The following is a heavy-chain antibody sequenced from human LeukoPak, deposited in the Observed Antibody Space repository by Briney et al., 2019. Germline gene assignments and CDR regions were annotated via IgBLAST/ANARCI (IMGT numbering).Heavy chain of an antibody. J-gene: IGHJ4*02. CDR2: IYYSGST. D-gene: IGHD3-10*01. V-gene: IGHV4-39*01. CDR3: ARQGVRYYGSGSYDY. CDR1: GGSISSSSYY. Sequence: SETLSLTCTVSGGSISSSSYYWGWIRQPPGKGLEWIGSIYYSGSTYYNPSLKSRVTISVDTSKNQFSLKLSSVTAADTAVYYCARQGVRYYGSGSYDYWGQGTLVTVSS.